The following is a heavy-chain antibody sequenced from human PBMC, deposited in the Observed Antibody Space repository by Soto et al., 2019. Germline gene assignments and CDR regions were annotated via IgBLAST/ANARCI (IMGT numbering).Heavy chain of an antibody. Sequence: SETLSLTCTVSGDSISSGDYYWSWIRQPPGKGLEWIGYIYYSGSTYYNPSLKSQVTISLDTSKNQFFLKLSSVTAADTAVYYCARDSSSRYGNYAFDYWGRGTLVTVSS. CDR2: IYYSGST. J-gene: IGHJ4*02. CDR3: ARDSSSRYGNYAFDY. CDR1: GDSISSGDYY. D-gene: IGHD4-17*01. V-gene: IGHV4-30-4*01.